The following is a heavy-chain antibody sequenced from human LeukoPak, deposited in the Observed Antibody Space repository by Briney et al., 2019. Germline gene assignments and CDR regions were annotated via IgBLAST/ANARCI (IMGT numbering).Heavy chain of an antibody. CDR3: ARGNHGDSWYNWFDP. CDR1: GGSISSGDYY. V-gene: IGHV4-30-4*01. J-gene: IGHJ5*02. CDR2: IYYSGST. D-gene: IGHD4-17*01. Sequence: SQTLSLTCTVSGGSISSGDYYWSWIRQPPGKGLEWIGYIYYSGSTYYNPSLKSRVTISVDTSKNQFSLKLSSVTAADTAVYYCARGNHGDSWYNWFDPWGQGTLVTVSS.